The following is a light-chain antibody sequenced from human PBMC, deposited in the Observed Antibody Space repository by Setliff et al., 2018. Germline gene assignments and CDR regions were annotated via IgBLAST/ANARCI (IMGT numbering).Light chain of an antibody. CDR2: DVN. V-gene: IGLV2-14*03. CDR3: FSYTSSRSYV. CDR1: SSDVGGYDY. Sequence: QSALTQPASVSGSPGQSITISCTGSSSDVGGYDYVSWYQHHPGRAPKFMIYDVNKRPSGVSNRFSGSKSGNTASLTISGLQAEDEADYYCFSYTSSRSYVFGSGTRSPS. J-gene: IGLJ1*01.